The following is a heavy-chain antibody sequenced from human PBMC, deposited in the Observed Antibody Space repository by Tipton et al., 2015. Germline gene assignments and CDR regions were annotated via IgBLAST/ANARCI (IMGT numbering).Heavy chain of an antibody. CDR2: INHSGST. D-gene: IGHD6-19*01. V-gene: IGHV4-38-2*01. Sequence: LRLSCAVSNYSISSGYYWGWIRQPPGKGLEWIGEINHSGSTNYNPSLKSRVTISVDTSKNQFSLKVNSVTAADTAVYYCARVPGQWLDNWGRGTLVTVSS. CDR1: NYSISSGYY. J-gene: IGHJ4*02. CDR3: ARVPGQWLDN.